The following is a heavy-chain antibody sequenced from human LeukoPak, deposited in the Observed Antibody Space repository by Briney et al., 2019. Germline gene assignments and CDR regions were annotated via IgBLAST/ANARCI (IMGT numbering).Heavy chain of an antibody. J-gene: IGHJ4*02. CDR3: ARGVGGYSYGTDY. CDR1: GFTFSSYG. D-gene: IGHD5-18*01. CDR2: IWYDGSNK. Sequence: GGSLRLSCAASGFTFSSYGMHWVRQAPGKGLEWVAVIWYDGSNKYYADSVKGRFTISRDNSKNTLCLQMNSLRAEDTAVYYCARGVGGYSYGTDYWGQGTLVTVSS. V-gene: IGHV3-33*01.